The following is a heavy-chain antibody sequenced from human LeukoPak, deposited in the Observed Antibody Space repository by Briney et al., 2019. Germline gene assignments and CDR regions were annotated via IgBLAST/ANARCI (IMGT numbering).Heavy chain of an antibody. CDR3: AKDKGGGSWPDAFDI. CDR1: GFTFSSYG. J-gene: IGHJ3*02. V-gene: IGHV3-33*06. Sequence: PGGSLRLSCAASGFTFSSYGMHWVRQAPGKGLEWVAVIWYDGSNKYYADPVKGRFTISRDNSKNTLYLQMNSLRAEDTAVYYCAKDKGGGSWPDAFDIWGQGTMVAVSS. D-gene: IGHD2-15*01. CDR2: IWYDGSNK.